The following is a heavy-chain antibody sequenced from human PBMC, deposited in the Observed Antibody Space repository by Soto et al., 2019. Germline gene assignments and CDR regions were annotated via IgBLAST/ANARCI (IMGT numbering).Heavy chain of an antibody. V-gene: IGHV1-69*12. CDR2: IIPIFGTA. Sequence: QVQLVQSGAEVKKPGSSVKVSCKASGGTFSSYAISWVRQAPGQGLEWMGGIIPIFGTANYAQKFQGRVTITADESTSTAYRERSSLISEDTAVYYCARHVPAAGYYYGMDVWGQGTTVTVSS. CDR3: ARHVPAAGYYYGMDV. D-gene: IGHD2-2*01. J-gene: IGHJ6*02. CDR1: GGTFSSYA.